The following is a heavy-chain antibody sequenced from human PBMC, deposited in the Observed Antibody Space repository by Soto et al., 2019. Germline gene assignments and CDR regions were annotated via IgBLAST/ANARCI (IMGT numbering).Heavy chain of an antibody. D-gene: IGHD1-26*01. Sequence: EVQLVESGGGLVKPGGSLRLSCAASGFTFSNAWMTWVRQPPGKGLEWVGQIKSEPDGGTIDYATPVKGRFTISRDDSKNTLYLQMNNLNTEDTVVFYCTTSWEWEKLCFDYWGQGPLVTVSS. J-gene: IGHJ4*02. CDR1: GFTFSNAW. CDR3: TTSWEWEKLCFDY. CDR2: IKSEPDGGTI. V-gene: IGHV3-15*05.